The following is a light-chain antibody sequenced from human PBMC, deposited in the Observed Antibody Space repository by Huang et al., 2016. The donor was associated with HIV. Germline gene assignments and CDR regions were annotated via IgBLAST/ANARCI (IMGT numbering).Light chain of an antibody. V-gene: IGKV3-15*01. CDR1: QSVSSN. CDR2: GAS. J-gene: IGKJ1*01. Sequence: EIVMTQSPATLSMSPGERATLSCRASQSVSSNLAWYLQKPGQTPRLLIYGASTRATGIPARFSGSGSGTEFTLTISSLQSEDFAVYYCQQYNNWPPWTFGQGTKVEIK. CDR3: QQYNNWPPWT.